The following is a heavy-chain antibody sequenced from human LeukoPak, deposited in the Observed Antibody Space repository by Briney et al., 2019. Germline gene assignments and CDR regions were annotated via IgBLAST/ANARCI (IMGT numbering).Heavy chain of an antibody. D-gene: IGHD3/OR15-3a*01. V-gene: IGHV4-39*01. CDR3: ARRGLIDY. J-gene: IGHJ4*02. Sequence: SETLSLTCTVSGGSISSGGYYWSWIRQPPGKGLEWIGSIYYSGSTYYNPSLKSRVTISVDTSKNQFSLNLSSVTAADTAVYYCARRGLIDYWGQGTLVTVSS. CDR1: GGSISSGGYY. CDR2: IYYSGST.